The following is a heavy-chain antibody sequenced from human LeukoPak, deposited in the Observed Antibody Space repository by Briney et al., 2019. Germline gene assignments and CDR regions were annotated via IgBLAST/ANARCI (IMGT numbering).Heavy chain of an antibody. D-gene: IGHD1-1*01. Sequence: SETLSLTCTVSGGSISSYYWSWIRQPPGKGLEWIGYIYYSGSTYYNPSLKSRVTISIDTSKNQFSLRLSSVTAADPAVYYCARVRSWNDFDYWGQGTLVTVSS. V-gene: IGHV4-59*01. CDR3: ARVRSWNDFDY. CDR2: IYYSGST. CDR1: GGSISSYY. J-gene: IGHJ4*02.